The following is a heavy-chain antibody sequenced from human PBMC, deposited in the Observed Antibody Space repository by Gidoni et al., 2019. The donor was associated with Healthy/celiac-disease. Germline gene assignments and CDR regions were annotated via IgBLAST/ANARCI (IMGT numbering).Heavy chain of an antibody. CDR1: GFTFGDYA. CDR3: TRDEDFWSGYYTGAEGSFDY. J-gene: IGHJ4*02. CDR2: IRSKAYGGTT. D-gene: IGHD3-3*01. V-gene: IGHV3-49*05. Sequence: EVQLVESGGGLVKPGRSLRLSCTASGFTFGDYAMSWFRQAPGKGLEWVGFIRSKAYGGTTEYAASVKGRFTISRDDSKSIAYLQMNSLKTEDTAVYYCTRDEDFWSGYYTGAEGSFDYWSQGTLVTVSS.